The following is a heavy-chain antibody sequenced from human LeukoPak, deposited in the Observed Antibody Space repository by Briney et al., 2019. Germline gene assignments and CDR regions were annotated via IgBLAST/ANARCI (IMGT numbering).Heavy chain of an antibody. CDR3: AKDKSTVISLGGGYFDF. V-gene: IGHV3-9*01. Sequence: PGGSLRLSCAASGFTFDDYAMHWVRHVPGKGLEWVSGIAWNGGRVDYVDSVKGRFTISRDNAKNSLYLQMDSLRVEDTAFYYCAKDKSTVISLGGGYFDFWGQGTLVTVSS. D-gene: IGHD4-17*01. J-gene: IGHJ4*02. CDR2: IAWNGGRV. CDR1: GFTFDDYA.